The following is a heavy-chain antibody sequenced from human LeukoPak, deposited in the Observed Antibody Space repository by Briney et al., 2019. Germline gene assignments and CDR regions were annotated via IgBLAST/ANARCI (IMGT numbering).Heavy chain of an antibody. CDR2: TYYRSKWYN. CDR1: GDSVSSNSAA. Sequence: SQTLSLTCAISGDSVSSNSAAWNWIRQSPSRGLEWLGRTYYRSKWYNDYAVSVKSRITINPDTSKNQFSLQLNSVTPEDTAVYYCARELWYSSSWYGRGWFDPWGQGTLVTASS. CDR3: ARELWYSSSWYGRGWFDP. J-gene: IGHJ5*02. D-gene: IGHD6-13*01. V-gene: IGHV6-1*01.